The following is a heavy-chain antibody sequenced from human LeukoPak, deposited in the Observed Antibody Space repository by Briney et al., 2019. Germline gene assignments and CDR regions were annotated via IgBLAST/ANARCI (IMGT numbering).Heavy chain of an antibody. J-gene: IGHJ4*02. Sequence: PSETLSLTCAVSGYSISSGYYWGWIRQPPGKGLEWIGSIYHSGSTYYNPSLKSRVTISVDTSKNQFSLKLNSVTAADAAVYYCASPGKYDNSPIDYWGQGTLVTVSS. D-gene: IGHD1-1*01. CDR3: ASPGKYDNSPIDY. CDR1: GYSISSGYY. V-gene: IGHV4-38-2*01. CDR2: IYHSGST.